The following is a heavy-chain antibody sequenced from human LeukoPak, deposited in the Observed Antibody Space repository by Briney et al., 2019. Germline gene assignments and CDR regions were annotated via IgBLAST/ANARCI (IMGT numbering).Heavy chain of an antibody. CDR2: INTAGSST. Sequence: PGGSLRLSCAASGFTFSSYWMHWVRQAAGKGLVWVSRINTAGSSTIYADSVKGRFTISRDNDQNTLYLKMNNMRAEDTAVYYCARPADYGGFEYWGQGTLVTVSS. V-gene: IGHV3-74*01. CDR3: ARPADYGGFEY. D-gene: IGHD4-17*01. J-gene: IGHJ4*02. CDR1: GFTFSSYW.